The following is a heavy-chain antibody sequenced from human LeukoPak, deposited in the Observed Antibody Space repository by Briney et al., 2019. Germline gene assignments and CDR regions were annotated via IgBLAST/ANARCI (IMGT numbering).Heavy chain of an antibody. CDR3: ARVYDTSGYYGGDFDY. V-gene: IGHV3-7*04. Sequence: GGSPRLSCAASGFTFSSFWMTWVRQAPGKGLEWVANIEQDGSEKYYVDSVKGRFTISRDNAKNSLYLQMNSLRAEDTAVYYCARVYDTSGYYGGDFDYWGQGTLVTVSS. D-gene: IGHD3-22*01. J-gene: IGHJ4*02. CDR2: IEQDGSEK. CDR1: GFTFSSFW.